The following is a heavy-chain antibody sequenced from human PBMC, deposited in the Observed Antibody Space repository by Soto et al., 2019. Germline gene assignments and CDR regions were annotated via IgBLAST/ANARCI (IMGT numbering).Heavy chain of an antibody. CDR1: GAPITINY. CDR2: IYYSGST. D-gene: IGHD2-15*01. CDR3: ARDAGSPYDH. V-gene: IGHV4-59*01. J-gene: IGHJ4*01. Sequence: QVQVRESGPGLVKPAETLSLTCTVSGAPITINYWSWIRQAPGKGLEWIGYIYYSGSTTYNPSLKSRVTMSAYTSKDQFSLKLNSVTAADTAVYYCARDAGSPYDHWGPGILVTVSS.